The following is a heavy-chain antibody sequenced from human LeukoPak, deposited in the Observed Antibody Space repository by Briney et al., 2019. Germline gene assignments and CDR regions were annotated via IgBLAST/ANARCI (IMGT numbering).Heavy chain of an antibody. J-gene: IGHJ5*02. CDR2: IYTSGST. D-gene: IGHD6-6*01. CDR3: ASEPLSSSSYNNWFDP. Sequence: PSETLSLTCTVSGGSISSGSYYWRWIRQPAGKGLEWIGRIYTSGSTNYNPSLKSRVTISVDTSKNQFSLKLSSVTAADTAVYYCASEPLSSSSYNNWFDPWGQGTLVTVSS. V-gene: IGHV4-61*02. CDR1: GGSISSGSYY.